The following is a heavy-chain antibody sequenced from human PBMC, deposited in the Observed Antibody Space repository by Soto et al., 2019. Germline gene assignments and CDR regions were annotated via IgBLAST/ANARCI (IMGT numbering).Heavy chain of an antibody. D-gene: IGHD3-3*01. CDR3: AKEVWSGPMDV. J-gene: IGHJ6*02. V-gene: IGHV1-2*02. CDR2: INPNSGGT. Sequence: ASVKVSCKASGYTFTGYYMHWVRQAPGQGLEWMGWINPNSGGTNYADSVKGRFTISRDNSKNTQYLQMNSLRAEDTAVYYCAKEVWSGPMDVWGQGTTVTVSS. CDR1: GYTFTGYY.